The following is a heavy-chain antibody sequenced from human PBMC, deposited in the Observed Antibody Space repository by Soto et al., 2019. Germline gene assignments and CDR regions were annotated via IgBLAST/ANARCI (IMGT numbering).Heavy chain of an antibody. Sequence: EVQLVESGGGLVQPGGSLRLSCAASGFTFSSFWMHWVRQAPGKGLVWVALVNTDETSTWYADSVRGRFTISRDNAKNTLYLQMNSLTAEAPAVYYCGLRWSPSNLFDPWCQGTLVILSS. D-gene: IGHD3-3*01. J-gene: IGHJ5*02. CDR2: VNTDETST. CDR1: GFTFSSFW. V-gene: IGHV3-74*01. CDR3: GLRWSPSNLFDP.